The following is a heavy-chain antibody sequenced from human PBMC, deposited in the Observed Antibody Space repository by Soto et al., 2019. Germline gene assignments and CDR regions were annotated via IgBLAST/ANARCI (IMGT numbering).Heavy chain of an antibody. Sequence: EVQLVESGGGLVKPGGSLRLSCAASGFTFSNAWMSWVRQAPGKGLEWFGRIKSKTDGGTTDYAAPGKGRFTISRDDSKDTQYLQMNSLTTEDTAVYYCTSKNYDFWSGHPIYYWCQGTLVTVSS. D-gene: IGHD3-3*01. J-gene: IGHJ4*02. CDR2: IKSKTDGGTT. CDR3: TSKNYDFWSGHPIYY. CDR1: GFTFSNAW. V-gene: IGHV3-15*01.